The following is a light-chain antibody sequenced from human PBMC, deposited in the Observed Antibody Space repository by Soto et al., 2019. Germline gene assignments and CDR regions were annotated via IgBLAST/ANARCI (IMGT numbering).Light chain of an antibody. J-gene: IGKJ1*01. V-gene: IGKV3-15*01. Sequence: EIVMTQSPATLSVSPGERATLSCRASQSVSSNLAWYQQKPGQAPRLLIYGASTRATGIPARFSGSGSGTEFTLTISSLQSEDFVVYYCQQYNNWPPWTFGQGNKVEIK. CDR1: QSVSSN. CDR2: GAS. CDR3: QQYNNWPPWT.